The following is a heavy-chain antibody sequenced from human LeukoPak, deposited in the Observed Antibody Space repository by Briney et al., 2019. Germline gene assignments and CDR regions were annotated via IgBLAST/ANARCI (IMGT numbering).Heavy chain of an antibody. CDR3: ARANSPGAGLRF. V-gene: IGHV4-4*07. CDR1: GGSISSYY. J-gene: IGHJ4*02. D-gene: IGHD1-26*01. Sequence: PSETLSLTCTVSGGSISSYYWSWIRQPAGKGLGWIGRIYTSGSTNYNPSLKSRVTVSVDTSKNQFSLKLSSVTAADTAVYYCARANSPGAGLRFWGQGTLVTVSS. CDR2: IYTSGST.